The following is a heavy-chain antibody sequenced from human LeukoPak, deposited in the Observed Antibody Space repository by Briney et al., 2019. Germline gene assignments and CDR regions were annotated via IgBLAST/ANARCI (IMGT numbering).Heavy chain of an antibody. D-gene: IGHD6-13*01. J-gene: IGHJ5*02. Sequence: PSETLSLTCTVSGGSISSSSYYWGWIRQPPGKGLEWIGSIYYSGSTYYNPSLKSRVTISVDTSKNQFSLKLSSVTAADTAVYYCARVGPGTRIAGLYSSSSWGQGTLVTVSS. V-gene: IGHV4-39*07. CDR3: ARVGPGTRIAGLYSSSS. CDR1: GGSISSSSYY. CDR2: IYYSGST.